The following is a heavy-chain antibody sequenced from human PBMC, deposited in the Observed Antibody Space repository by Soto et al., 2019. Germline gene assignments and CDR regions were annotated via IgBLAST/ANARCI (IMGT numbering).Heavy chain of an antibody. CDR3: AKEVGATRVGYFDY. CDR1: GFTFSSYG. D-gene: IGHD1-26*01. CDR2: ISYDGSNK. J-gene: IGHJ4*02. V-gene: IGHV3-30*18. Sequence: QVQLVESGGGVVQPGRSLRLSCAASGFTFSSYGMHWVRQAPGKGLEWVAVISYDGSNKYYADSVKGRFTISRDNSKNPLYLQMNSLRDEDTAVYYCAKEVGATRVGYFDYWGQGTLVTVSS.